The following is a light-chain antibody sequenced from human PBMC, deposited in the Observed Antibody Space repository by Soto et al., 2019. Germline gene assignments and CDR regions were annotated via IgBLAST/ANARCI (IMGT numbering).Light chain of an antibody. Sequence: EILLTQSPGTLSLSPGETATLSCRASQSVRNNYLAWYQQRPAQPPRLLMYEAATGASGIPDRFSGSVSGIDFTLTIRRLEPEDFALYFCQQYETSPVTFGGGTKVEI. CDR3: QQYETSPVT. J-gene: IGKJ4*01. CDR2: EAA. CDR1: QSVRNNY. V-gene: IGKV3-20*01.